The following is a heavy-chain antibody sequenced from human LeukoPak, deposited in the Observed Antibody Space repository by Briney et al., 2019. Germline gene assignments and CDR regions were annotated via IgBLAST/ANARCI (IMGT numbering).Heavy chain of an antibody. J-gene: IGHJ4*02. D-gene: IGHD4-17*01. V-gene: IGHV4-30-4*08. CDR2: IYYSGST. CDR1: AASISNGDYY. Sequence: SETLSLTCSVSAASISNGDYYWSWLRQPPGKGLEWIGYIYYSGSTYFNPSLKSRVTMSMDTSKNQFSLKLTSVTAADTAVYYCARSPTYGVPGPVEFDYWGQGTLVTVSS. CDR3: ARSPTYGVPGPVEFDY.